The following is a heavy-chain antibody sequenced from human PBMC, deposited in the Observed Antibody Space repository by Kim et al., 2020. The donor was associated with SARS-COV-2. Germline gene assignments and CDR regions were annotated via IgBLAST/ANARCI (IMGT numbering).Heavy chain of an antibody. V-gene: IGHV4-4*02. J-gene: IGHJ6*02. CDR3: ARNNVLRYFDWLLPVWWGMDV. CDR2: IYHSGST. Sequence: SETLSLTCAVSGGSISSSNWWSWVRQPPGKGLEWIGEIYHSGSTNYNPSLKSRVTISVDKSKNQFSLKLSSVTAADTAVYYCARNNVLRYFDWLLPVWWGMDVWGQGTTVTVPS. CDR1: GGSISSSNW. D-gene: IGHD3-9*01.